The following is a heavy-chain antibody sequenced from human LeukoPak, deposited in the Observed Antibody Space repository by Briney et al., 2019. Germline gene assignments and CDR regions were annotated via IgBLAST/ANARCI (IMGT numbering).Heavy chain of an antibody. CDR1: GYTFTGYY. CDR2: INPNSGGT. V-gene: IGHV1-2*06. J-gene: IGHJ6*03. CDR3: ARSGIAAAGTPQGIYYYYYMDV. D-gene: IGHD6-13*01. Sequence: GASVKVSCKASGYTFTGYYMHWVRQAPGQGLEWMGRINPNSGGTNYAQKFQGRATMTRDTSISTAYMELSRLRSDDTAVYYCARSGIAAAGTPQGIYYYYYMDVWGKGTTVTVSS.